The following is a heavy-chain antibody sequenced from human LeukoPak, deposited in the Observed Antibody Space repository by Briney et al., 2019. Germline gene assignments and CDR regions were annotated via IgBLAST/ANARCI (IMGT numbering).Heavy chain of an antibody. CDR1: GGSFSGYY. Sequence: SETLSLTCAVYGGSFSGYYWSWIRQPPGKGLEWIGEINHSGSTNYNPSLKSRVTISVDTSKNQFSLKLSSVTAADTAVYYCARGLARGYSSSWYYYYYYMDVWGKGTTVTVSS. CDR3: ARGLARGYSSSWYYYYYYMDV. CDR2: INHSGST. D-gene: IGHD6-13*01. V-gene: IGHV4-34*01. J-gene: IGHJ6*03.